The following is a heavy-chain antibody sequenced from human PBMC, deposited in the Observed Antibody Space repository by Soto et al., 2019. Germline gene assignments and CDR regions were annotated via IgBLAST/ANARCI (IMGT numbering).Heavy chain of an antibody. CDR3: ARQYYYDSSGYPRFDY. CDR2: IYYSGST. Sequence: PSETLSLTCTVSGGSISSSSYYWGWIRQPPGKGLEWIGSIYYSGSTYYNPSLKSRVTISVDTSKNQFSLKLGSVTAADTAVYYCARQYYYDSSGYPRFDYWGQGTLVTVSS. D-gene: IGHD3-22*01. V-gene: IGHV4-39*01. J-gene: IGHJ4*02. CDR1: GGSISSSSYY.